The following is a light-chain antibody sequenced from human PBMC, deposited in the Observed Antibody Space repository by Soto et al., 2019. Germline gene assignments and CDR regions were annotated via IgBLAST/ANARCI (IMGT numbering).Light chain of an antibody. CDR3: QVWDSSSDRLVV. CDR1: DNGSKP. Sequence: YELTQPPSVSVAPGQTARITCGGSDNGSKPVHWYQQKPGQAPVLVVFDNSDRASGIPERLSGSNSGNTATLTISRVEAGDEADYYCQVWDSSSDRLVVFGGGTQLTVL. V-gene: IGLV3-21*02. CDR2: DNS. J-gene: IGLJ2*01.